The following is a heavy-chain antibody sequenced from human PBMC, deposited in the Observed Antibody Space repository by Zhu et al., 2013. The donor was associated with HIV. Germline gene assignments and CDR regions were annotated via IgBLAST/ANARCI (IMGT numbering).Heavy chain of an antibody. CDR1: GYTFTSYD. V-gene: IGHV1-8*01. D-gene: IGHD3-22*01. J-gene: IGHJ1*01. Sequence: QVQLVQSGAEVKKPGASVKVSCKASGYTFTSYDINWVRQATGQGLEWMGWMNPNSGNTGYAQKFQGRVTMTRNTSISTAYMELSSLRSEDTAVYYCARAVALGGNSYYDSSGYYYGGYFQHWGQGTRGHRLL. CDR3: ARAVALGGNSYYDSSGYYYGGYFQH. CDR2: MNPNSGNT.